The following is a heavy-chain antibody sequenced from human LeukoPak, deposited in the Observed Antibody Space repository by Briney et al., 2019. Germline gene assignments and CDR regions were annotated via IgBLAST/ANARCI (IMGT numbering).Heavy chain of an antibody. D-gene: IGHD4-17*01. J-gene: IGHJ6*02. V-gene: IGHV3-11*01. CDR3: ARDYYGDYAYYGMDV. Sequence: PVGSLRLSCAASGFTFSDYYMSWIRQAPGKGLEWVSYISSSGSTIYYADSVKGRFTISRDSAKNSLYLQMNSLRAEDTAVYYCARDYYGDYAYYGMDVWGQGTTVTVSS. CDR1: GFTFSDYY. CDR2: ISSSGSTI.